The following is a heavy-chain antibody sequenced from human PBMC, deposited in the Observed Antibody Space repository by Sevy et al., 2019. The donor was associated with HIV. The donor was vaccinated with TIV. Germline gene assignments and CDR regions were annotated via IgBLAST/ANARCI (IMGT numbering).Heavy chain of an antibody. CDR2: ISSSSTI. Sequence: GGSLRLSCAASGFTFSSYSMNWVRQAPGKGLEWVSYISSSSTIYYADSVKGRFTISRDNAKNSLYLQMNSLRDEDTAVYYCARDRGIVGAPQRSRYYFDYWGQGTLVTVSS. V-gene: IGHV3-48*02. J-gene: IGHJ4*02. D-gene: IGHD1-26*01. CDR1: GFTFSSYS. CDR3: ARDRGIVGAPQRSRYYFDY.